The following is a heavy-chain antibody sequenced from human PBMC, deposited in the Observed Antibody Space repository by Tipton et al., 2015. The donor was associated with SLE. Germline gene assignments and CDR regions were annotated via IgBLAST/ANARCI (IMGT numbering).Heavy chain of an antibody. V-gene: IGHV4-61*05. CDR3: ARSSSGDCYWCY. D-gene: IGHD2-21*02. CDR1: GGSISSSSYY. Sequence: TLSLTCTVSGGSISSSSYYWSWIRQPPGKGLEWIGYMYYSGSTNYNPSLKSRVTISVDTSKNQFSLKLSSVTAADTAVYYCARSSSGDCYWCYWGQGTLVTVSS. CDR2: MYYSGST. J-gene: IGHJ4*02.